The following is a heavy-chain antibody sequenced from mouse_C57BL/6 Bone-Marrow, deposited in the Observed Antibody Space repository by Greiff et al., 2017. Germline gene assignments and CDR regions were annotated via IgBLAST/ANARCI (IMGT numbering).Heavy chain of an antibody. Sequence: EVKVVESGGDLVKPGGSLKLSCAASGFTFSSYGMSWVRQTPDKRLEWVATISSGGSYTYYPDSVKGRFTFSGDKAKNTLYLQMSSLKSEDTAMYYCARLLLITGYFDVWGTGTTVTVSS. CDR3: ARLLLITGYFDV. CDR2: ISSGGSYT. D-gene: IGHD2-4*01. V-gene: IGHV5-6*01. CDR1: GFTFSSYG. J-gene: IGHJ1*03.